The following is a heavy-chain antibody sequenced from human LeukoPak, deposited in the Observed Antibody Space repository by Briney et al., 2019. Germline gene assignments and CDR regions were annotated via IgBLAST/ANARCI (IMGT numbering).Heavy chain of an antibody. CDR3: AKTLAIVVVITNPFDY. Sequence: PGGSLRLSCEASGFTFSAYAMTWVRQAPGQGLEWVSSIGSDNKPHYSESVKGRFAISRDNSKSMLFLQLNSLRAEDTALYYCAKTLAIVVVITNPFDYWGQGALVTVSS. CDR1: GFTFSAYA. J-gene: IGHJ4*02. V-gene: IGHV3-23*05. CDR2: IGSDNKP. D-gene: IGHD3-22*01.